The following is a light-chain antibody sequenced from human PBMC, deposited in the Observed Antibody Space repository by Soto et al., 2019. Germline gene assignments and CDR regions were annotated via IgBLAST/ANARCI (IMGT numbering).Light chain of an antibody. V-gene: IGLV2-14*01. Sequence: QSALTQPASVSGSPGQSITISCTGTSGDVGGYSYVSWYQQYPGKAPKLIIYEVTYRPSGVSNRFSGSKSGNTASLTISGLQAEDEADYYCSSYSSRSALDVLFGGGTKVTVL. CDR3: SSYSSRSALDVL. J-gene: IGLJ2*01. CDR1: SGDVGGYSY. CDR2: EVT.